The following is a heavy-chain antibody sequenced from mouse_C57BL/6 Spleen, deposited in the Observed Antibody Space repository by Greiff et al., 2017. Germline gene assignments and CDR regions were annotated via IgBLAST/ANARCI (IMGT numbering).Heavy chain of an antibody. CDR3: ARFPYYYGSSYWYFDV. CDR1: GYSFTSYY. V-gene: IGHV1-66*01. J-gene: IGHJ1*03. CDR2: IYPGSGNT. D-gene: IGHD1-1*01. Sequence: VQLQQSGPELVKPGASVKISCKASGYSFTSYYIHWVKQRPGQGLEWIGWIYPGSGNTKDNEQFKGKATLTADTSSSTAYMQLSSLTSEDSAVYYCARFPYYYGSSYWYFDVWGTGTTVTVSS.